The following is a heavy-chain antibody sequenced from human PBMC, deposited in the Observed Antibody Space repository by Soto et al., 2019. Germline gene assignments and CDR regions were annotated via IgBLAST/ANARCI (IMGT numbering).Heavy chain of an antibody. Sequence: GEALKISCKGSVSSFTTDCIAWVRQLPGKGLEWMGIIYTDDFDTRHSPSFQGQVTISAVXCISTGYLQWSSLKASDTAMYYCARXXLIPETVPPRRENLADKYYYPSCGMDFRGQATTLT. V-gene: IGHV5-51*01. CDR3: ARXXLIPETVPPRRENLADKYYYPSCGMDF. D-gene: IGHD2-21*01. CDR2: IYTDDFDT. CDR1: VSSFTTDC. J-gene: IGHJ6*02.